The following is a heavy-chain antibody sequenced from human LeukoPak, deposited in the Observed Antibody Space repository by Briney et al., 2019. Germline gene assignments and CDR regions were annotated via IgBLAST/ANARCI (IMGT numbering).Heavy chain of an antibody. J-gene: IGHJ4*02. CDR2: IYYSGST. CDR1: GGSISSGSYY. D-gene: IGHD1-26*01. CDR3: ALGATRGCYFDY. Sequence: SSETLSLTCTVSGGSISSGSYYWGWIRQPPGKGLEWIGSIYYSGSTYYNPSLKSRVTISVDTSKNQFSLKLSSVTAADTAVYYCALGATRGCYFDYWGQGTLVTVSS. V-gene: IGHV4-39*01.